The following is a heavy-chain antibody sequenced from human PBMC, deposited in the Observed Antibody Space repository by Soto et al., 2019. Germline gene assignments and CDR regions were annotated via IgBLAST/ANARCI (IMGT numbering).Heavy chain of an antibody. D-gene: IGHD1-26*01. V-gene: IGHV3-33*01. CDR2: IWYDGIRT. CDR1: GFTFTTYG. Sequence: GGSLRLSCAASGFTFTTYGMHWVRQAPGKGLEWVAVIWYDGIRTNYADSVRGRFTISRDTSENTLYLQMNSLRVEDTAVYYCARDVDTTSHLNWFDPWGQGTLVTVS. CDR3: ARDVDTTSHLNWFDP. J-gene: IGHJ5*02.